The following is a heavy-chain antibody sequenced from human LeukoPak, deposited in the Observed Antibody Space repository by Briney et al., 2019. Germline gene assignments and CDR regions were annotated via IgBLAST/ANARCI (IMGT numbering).Heavy chain of an antibody. CDR2: IVVGSGKT. J-gene: IGHJ4*02. CDR1: GFTFTSSA. V-gene: IGHV1-58*02. D-gene: IGHD4-17*01. CDR3: AADPGGPTVTPAY. Sequence: SVKVSCKASGFTFTSSAMQWVRQARGQRLEWIGWIVVGSGKTNYAQKFQERVTITRDMSTSTAYMELSSLRSEDTAVYYCAADPGGPTVTPAYWGQGTLVTVSS.